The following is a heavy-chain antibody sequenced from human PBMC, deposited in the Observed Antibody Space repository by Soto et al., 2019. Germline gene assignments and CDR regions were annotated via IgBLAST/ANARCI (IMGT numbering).Heavy chain of an antibody. J-gene: IGHJ4*02. CDR3: AKGASTTVFAFNDY. CDR2: ISWNSGNL. Sequence: EVQLVESGGGLVQPGRSLRLSCAASGFTFDDYAMHWVRQGPGKGLEWVSSISWNSGNLGYADSVKGRFTISRDNAKNSLYLQMNSLRGDDTSLYYFAKGASTTVFAFNDYWGQGTRVTVSS. V-gene: IGHV3-9*01. D-gene: IGHD4-17*01. CDR1: GFTFDDYA.